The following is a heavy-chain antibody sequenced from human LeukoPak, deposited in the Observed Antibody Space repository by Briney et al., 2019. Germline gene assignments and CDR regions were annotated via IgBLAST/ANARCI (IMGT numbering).Heavy chain of an antibody. V-gene: IGHV3-74*01. J-gene: IGHJ4*02. Sequence: PGGSLRLSCAASGFILSSYWMHWVRQAPGKGLVWVSRIKTDRSSTSYADSVKGRFTISRDNAKNTLYLQMNSLRAEDTAAYFCGYGSGNYNDYWGQGTLVTVSS. CDR1: GFILSSYW. CDR2: IKTDRSST. CDR3: GYGSGNYNDY. D-gene: IGHD3-10*01.